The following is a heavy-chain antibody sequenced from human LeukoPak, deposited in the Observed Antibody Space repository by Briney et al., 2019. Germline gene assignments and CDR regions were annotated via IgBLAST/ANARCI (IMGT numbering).Heavy chain of an antibody. J-gene: IGHJ4*02. CDR1: GFTFSSYT. CDR3: AKESGQYDY. V-gene: IGHV3-23*01. CDR2: ISGSGSTT. D-gene: IGHD3-3*01. Sequence: GGSLRLSCVASGFTFSSYTMSWVRQAPGKGLEWVSTISGSGSTTYYADLVRGRFTISRDNSKNTLYLQMNSLRAEDTAVYYCAKESGQYDYWGQGTLVTVSS.